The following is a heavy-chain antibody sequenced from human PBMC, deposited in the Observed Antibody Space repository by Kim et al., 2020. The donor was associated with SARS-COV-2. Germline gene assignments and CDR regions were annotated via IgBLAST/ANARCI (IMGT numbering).Heavy chain of an antibody. J-gene: IGHJ4*02. CDR1: GYSFTGYD. D-gene: IGHD3-16*01. V-gene: IGHV1-8*01. CDR3: ARGAWGSLGTRDCYDY. Sequence: ASVKVSCKASGYSFTGYDINWVRQATGQGLEWLGWMNPNSGNTGYAQKFQGRITMTWNTSISTAYMELSSLRSEDTAMYYCARGAWGSLGTRDCYDYWGQGTLVTVSS. CDR2: MNPNSGNT.